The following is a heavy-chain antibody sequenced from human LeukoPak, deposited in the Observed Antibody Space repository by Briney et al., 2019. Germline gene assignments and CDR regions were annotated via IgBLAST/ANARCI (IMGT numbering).Heavy chain of an antibody. J-gene: IGHJ4*02. V-gene: IGHV1-69*04. CDR2: IIPILGIA. D-gene: IGHD5-12*01. CDR3: ARDTPDIVATMYFDY. Sequence: SVKVSCKASGGTFSSYAISWVRQAPGQGLEWMGRIIPILGIANYAQKFQGRVTITADKSTSTAYMELSSLRSEDTAVYYCARDTPDIVATMYFDYWGQGTLVTVSS. CDR1: GGTFSSYA.